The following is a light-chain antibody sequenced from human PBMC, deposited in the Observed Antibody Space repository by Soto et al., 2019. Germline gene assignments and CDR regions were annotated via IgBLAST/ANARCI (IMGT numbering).Light chain of an antibody. Sequence: QCVLTQPRSVSGTPGQSVTISCTRTRNDFGGYNYLSCDQQHPGKAPKLMLYDVSKRPSGVPDRFSGSKSGNTASLTISGLQAEDEADYYCCSYAGSYTFVVFGGGTKVTVL. J-gene: IGLJ2*01. CDR1: RNDFGGYNY. V-gene: IGLV2-11*01. CDR3: CSYAGSYTFVV. CDR2: DVS.